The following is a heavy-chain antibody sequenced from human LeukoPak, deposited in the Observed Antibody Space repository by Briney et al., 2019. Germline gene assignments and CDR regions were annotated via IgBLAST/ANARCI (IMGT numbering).Heavy chain of an antibody. Sequence: SETLSLTCTVSGGSISRYYWSWIRQPPGKGLDWVGFVSYSGITNYTPSLRSRVSISLDTSKNKFSWELTSVTAAATAVYYCARRSLLGPRGRHLDYWGQGTLVTVS. V-gene: IGHV4-59*08. CDR2: VSYSGIT. D-gene: IGHD7-27*01. CDR1: GGSISRYY. CDR3: ARRSLLGPRGRHLDY. J-gene: IGHJ4*02.